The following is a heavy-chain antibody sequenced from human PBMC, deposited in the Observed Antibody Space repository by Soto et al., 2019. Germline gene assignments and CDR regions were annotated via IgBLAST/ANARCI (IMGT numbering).Heavy chain of an antibody. J-gene: IGHJ4*02. CDR1: GFTFTRYS. Sequence: EVQLVESGGGLVKPGGSLRLSCAASGFTFTRYSMNCVRQAPGKGLEWVSSISSTTNYIYYADSMKGRFTVSRDNAKNSVYLDMNSLSAEDTAVYYCARESEDRTSNFDYWGQGTLVTVSS. CDR3: ARESEDRTSNFDY. V-gene: IGHV3-21*01. CDR2: ISSTTNYI.